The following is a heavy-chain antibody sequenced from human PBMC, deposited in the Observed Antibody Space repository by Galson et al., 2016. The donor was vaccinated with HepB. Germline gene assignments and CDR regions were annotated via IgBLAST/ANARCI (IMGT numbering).Heavy chain of an antibody. J-gene: IGHJ4*02. CDR3: VRQRLYAGRPTDFDS. Sequence: SETLSLTCIVSGGSISNSRSYWGWVRQPPGKGLEWIASISYSGSTYYNPSLKSRVTISVDTSKNQFSLKLTSVTAADTAVCFCVRQRLYAGRPTDFDSWGQGTLVTVSS. CDR2: ISYSGST. D-gene: IGHD6-6*01. V-gene: IGHV4-39*01. CDR1: GGSISNSRSY.